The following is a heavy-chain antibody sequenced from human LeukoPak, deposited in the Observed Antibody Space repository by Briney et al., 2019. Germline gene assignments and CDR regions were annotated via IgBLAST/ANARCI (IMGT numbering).Heavy chain of an antibody. CDR3: ATTSGYFSY. Sequence: ASVKVSCKASGYTFTGYYVHWVRQAPGQGLEWMGRINPSSGDTNYAQNFQGRVTMTRDTSISTAYMELSRLRSDDTAVYYCATTSGYFSYWGKGTLFTASS. CDR1: GYTFTGYY. V-gene: IGHV1-2*06. J-gene: IGHJ4*02. CDR2: INPSSGDT. D-gene: IGHD5-12*01.